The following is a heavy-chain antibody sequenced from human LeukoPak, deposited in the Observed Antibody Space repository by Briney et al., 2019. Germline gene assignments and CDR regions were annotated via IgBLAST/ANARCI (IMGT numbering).Heavy chain of an antibody. V-gene: IGHV1-69*05. CDR3: ARGGGTTNNWFDP. CDR2: IIPIFGTA. D-gene: IGHD4-11*01. CDR1: GGTFSSYA. J-gene: IGHJ5*02. Sequence: ASVKVSCKASGGTFSSYAISWVRQAPGQGLEWMGGIIPIFGTANYAQKFQGRVTITTDESTSTAYMELSSLRSEDTAVYYCARGGGTTNNWFDPWGQGTLVTVSS.